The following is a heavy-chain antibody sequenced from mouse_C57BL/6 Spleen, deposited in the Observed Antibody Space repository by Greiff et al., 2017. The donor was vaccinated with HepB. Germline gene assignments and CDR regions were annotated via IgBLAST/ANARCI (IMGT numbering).Heavy chain of an antibody. D-gene: IGHD1-1*01. CDR1: GFSFNTYA. J-gene: IGHJ1*03. CDR3: VRHGPYGSYWYFDV. CDR2: IRSKSNNYAT. V-gene: IGHV10-1*01. Sequence: EVMLVESGGGLVQPKGSLKLSCAASGFSFNTYAMNWVRQAPGKGLEWVARIRSKSNNYATYYADSVKDRFTISRDDSESMLYLQMNNLKTEDTAMYYCVRHGPYGSYWYFDVWGTGTTVTVSS.